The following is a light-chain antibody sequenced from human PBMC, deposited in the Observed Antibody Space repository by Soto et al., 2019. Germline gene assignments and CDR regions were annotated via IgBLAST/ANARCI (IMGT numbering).Light chain of an antibody. Sequence: EIVMTQSPATLSVSPGERATLSCRASQNINNNLAWYQQKPGQGPRLLIYGASSRATGIPARFSGSGSGTWFTLTISSLQSEDFAIYYGQQYNNWPLTFGGGTKVEIK. CDR3: QQYNNWPLT. J-gene: IGKJ4*01. CDR2: GAS. V-gene: IGKV3-15*01. CDR1: QNINNN.